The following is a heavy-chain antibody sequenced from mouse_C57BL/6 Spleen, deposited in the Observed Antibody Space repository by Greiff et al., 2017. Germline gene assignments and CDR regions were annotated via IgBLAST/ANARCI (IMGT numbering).Heavy chain of an antibody. V-gene: IGHV1-18*01. J-gene: IGHJ4*01. CDR1: GYTFTDYN. CDR3: ARSGSGYEGYYAMDY. Sequence: DVKLQESGPELVKPGASVKIPCKASGYTFTDYNMDWVKQSHGKSLEWIGDINPNNGGTIYNQKFKGKATLTVDKSSSTAYMELRSLTSEDTAVYYCARSGSGYEGYYAMDYWGQGTSVTVSS. CDR2: INPNNGGT. D-gene: IGHD3-2*02.